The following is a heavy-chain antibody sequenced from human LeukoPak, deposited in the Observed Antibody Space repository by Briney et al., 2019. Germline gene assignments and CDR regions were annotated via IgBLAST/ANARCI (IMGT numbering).Heavy chain of an antibody. J-gene: IGHJ4*02. D-gene: IGHD2-2*01. CDR3: ATLFGERGYCSTTSCFDSDY. CDR1: GLTFSNYA. V-gene: IGHV3-23*01. CDR2: ISGSGDGT. Sequence: GGSLRLSCAASGLTFSNYAMSWVRQAPGKGLEWVSKISGSGDGTYYADSVKGRLTISRDNSKNTLYLQMNSLRAEDTAVYYCATLFGERGYCSTTSCFDSDYWGQGTLVTVSS.